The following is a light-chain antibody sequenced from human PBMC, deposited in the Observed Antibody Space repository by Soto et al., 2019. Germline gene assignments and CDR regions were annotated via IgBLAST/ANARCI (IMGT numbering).Light chain of an antibody. CDR3: QQSYTTPFT. CDR2: AAS. Sequence: DIQMTQSPSSLSASVGDRVTITCRASQSIVSSLNWYQQKPGEAPKLLIYAASSLQSGVPSRFSGSAAGTDFTLPISTLQLAGFATYYCQQSYTTPFTFGGGTKVEIK. J-gene: IGKJ4*01. V-gene: IGKV1-39*01. CDR1: QSIVSS.